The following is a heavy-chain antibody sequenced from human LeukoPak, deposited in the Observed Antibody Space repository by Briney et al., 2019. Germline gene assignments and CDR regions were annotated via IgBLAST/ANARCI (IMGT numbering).Heavy chain of an antibody. CDR1: GFTFSDYY. CDR2: ISDSGRII. D-gene: IGHD2-2*01. Sequence: GGSLRLSCAASGFTFSDYYMSWIRQAPGMGPEWVSYISDSGRIIYYTDSVKGRFTISRDNAKNSLYLQMDSLSVEDTAVYYCARVISSASCALDYWGQGTLVTVSS. CDR3: ARVISSASCALDY. V-gene: IGHV3-11*01. J-gene: IGHJ4*02.